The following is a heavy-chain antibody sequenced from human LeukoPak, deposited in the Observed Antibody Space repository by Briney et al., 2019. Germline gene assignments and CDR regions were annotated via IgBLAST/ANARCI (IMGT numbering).Heavy chain of an antibody. Sequence: GGSLRLSCAASRFTFSTYWMSWVRQAPGKGLEWVSILYSGGDIYYADSVKGRFTISRDNSRNTLYLQMNTLRVEDSAVYYCARDRAPPTSWYFDLWGRGTLVTVSS. CDR2: LYSGGDI. V-gene: IGHV3-53*01. D-gene: IGHD3-10*01. CDR1: RFTFSTYW. J-gene: IGHJ2*01. CDR3: ARDRAPPTSWYFDL.